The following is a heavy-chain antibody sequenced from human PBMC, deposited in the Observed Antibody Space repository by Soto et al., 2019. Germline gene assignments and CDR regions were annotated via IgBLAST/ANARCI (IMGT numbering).Heavy chain of an antibody. V-gene: IGHV2-5*01. CDR1: GFSLSTSGVG. CDR3: THKRGSGLYGMDV. D-gene: IGHD3-10*01. J-gene: IGHJ6*02. CDR2: IYSNDDK. Sequence: QITLKESGPTLVKPTQSLTLTCTFSGFSLSTSGVGVCWVRQPPGQALEWLALIYSNDDKRFSTSLKSSLTIIKDTSNNRVVLTMTNMDPVGTGTYYCTHKRGSGLYGMDVWGQGTTVTVSS.